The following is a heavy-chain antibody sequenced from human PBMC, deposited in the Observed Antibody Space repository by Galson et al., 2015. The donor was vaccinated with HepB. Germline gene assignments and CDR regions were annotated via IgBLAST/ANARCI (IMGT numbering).Heavy chain of an antibody. D-gene: IGHD3-16*01. V-gene: IGHV3-30*03. CDR3: VRYYDSGTFYSWFDP. CDR1: GFTVTSYG. CDR2: MSYDGVND. J-gene: IGHJ5*02. Sequence: SLRLSCAVSGFTVTSYGLHWVRQAPGKGLDWVAVMSYDGVNDYYADSVKGRFTVSRDDSKNTLYLQMDSLRPEDTAVYYCVRYYDSGTFYSWFDPWGQGTLVTVSS.